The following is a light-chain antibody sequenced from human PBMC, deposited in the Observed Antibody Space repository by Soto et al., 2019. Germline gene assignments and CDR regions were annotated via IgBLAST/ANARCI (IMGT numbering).Light chain of an antibody. CDR2: EGT. V-gene: IGLV2-23*01. J-gene: IGLJ2*01. Sequence: QSVLTQPASVSGSPGQSITISCIGTNSDIGSYNLVSWHQQHPGKAPILIIYEGTKRPSGVSDRFSASKSGNTASLTISGLQAEDEADYYCCSYAGSAILVFGGGTKLTVL. CDR3: CSYAGSAILV. CDR1: NSDIGSYNL.